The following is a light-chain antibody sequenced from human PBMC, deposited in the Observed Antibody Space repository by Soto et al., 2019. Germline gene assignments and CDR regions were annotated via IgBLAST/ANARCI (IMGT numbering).Light chain of an antibody. Sequence: QSALTQPPSASGSPGQSVTISCTGNSNDVGHSSFISWYQQHPGKGPKLIIYEVSKRPSGVPDRFSGSKSGNTASLSVSGLHDEDEADYFCNAQADNGKHVFGTGTQLTVL. CDR3: NAQADNGKHV. V-gene: IGLV2-8*01. CDR1: SNDVGHSSF. J-gene: IGLJ1*01. CDR2: EVS.